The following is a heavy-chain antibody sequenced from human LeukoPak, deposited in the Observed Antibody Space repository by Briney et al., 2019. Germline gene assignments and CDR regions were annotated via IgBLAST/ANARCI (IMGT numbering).Heavy chain of an antibody. Sequence: SETLSLTCAVSGGSISSSNWWSWVRQPPGKGLEWIGEIYHSGSTNYNPSLKSRVTISVDKSKNQFSLKLSSVTAADTAVYYCAGSYWGWYFDLWGRGTLVTVSA. CDR1: GGSISSSNW. V-gene: IGHV4-4*02. CDR3: AGSYWGWYFDL. J-gene: IGHJ2*01. CDR2: IYHSGST. D-gene: IGHD3-10*01.